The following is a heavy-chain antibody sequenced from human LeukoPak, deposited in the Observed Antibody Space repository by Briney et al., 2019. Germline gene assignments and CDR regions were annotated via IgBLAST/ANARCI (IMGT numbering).Heavy chain of an antibody. CDR3: TIIPNVILFTHYFEY. D-gene: IGHD2-21*01. V-gene: IGHV1-69*04. CDR2: IIPILGIA. J-gene: IGHJ4*02. CDR1: GGTFSSYA. Sequence: SVKVSCKASGGTFSSYAISWVRQAPGQGLEWMGRIIPILGIANYAQKFQGRVTITADEPTRTAYMELTYVRSDDTAVYYCTIIPNVILFTHYFEYWGQGTLVTASS.